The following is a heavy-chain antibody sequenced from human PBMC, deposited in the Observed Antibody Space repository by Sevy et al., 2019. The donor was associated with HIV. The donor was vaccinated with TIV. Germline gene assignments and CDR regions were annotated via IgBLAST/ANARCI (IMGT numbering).Heavy chain of an antibody. J-gene: IGHJ4*02. CDR2: RTSSGSYI. CDR3: VRDGWNY. D-gene: IGHD2-15*01. CDR1: GFTFGTST. V-gene: IGHV3-21*01. Sequence: GGSLRLSFAAPGFTFGTSTLNWFPKAPGRGWDWVSPRTSSGSYILYADSVKGRFTISRDNAKNSVFLQMNSLRVEDTAVYYCVRDGWNYWGQGTLVTVSS.